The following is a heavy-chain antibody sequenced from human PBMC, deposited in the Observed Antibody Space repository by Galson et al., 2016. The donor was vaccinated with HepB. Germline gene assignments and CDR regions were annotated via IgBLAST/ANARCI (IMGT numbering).Heavy chain of an antibody. Sequence: LPCSVSGGSISSYYWSWIRQPPGKGPEWIGTIFHSGSATYNPSLKSRAAISVDTAKNKFSLRLNSMTSADTAVYYCARELALGYCTGGSCFGFWGQGTLVTVSS. J-gene: IGHJ5*01. D-gene: IGHD2-8*02. CDR2: IFHSGSA. CDR1: GGSISSYY. V-gene: IGHV4-59*01. CDR3: ARELALGYCTGGSCFGF.